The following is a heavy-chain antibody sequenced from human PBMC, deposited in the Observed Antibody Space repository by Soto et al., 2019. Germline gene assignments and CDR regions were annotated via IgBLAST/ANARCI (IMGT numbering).Heavy chain of an antibody. CDR3: VRGPLKYFGMDV. Sequence: GGSLRLSCIGSGFSFSSYEMNWVRQAPGKGLERASYISTSSSNIYYADSVRGRFTISRDNAKNSLYLQMNSLRAEDTAVYYCVRGPLKYFGMDVWGQGTTVTVSS. J-gene: IGHJ6*02. CDR2: ISTSSSNI. CDR1: GFSFSSYE. V-gene: IGHV3-48*03.